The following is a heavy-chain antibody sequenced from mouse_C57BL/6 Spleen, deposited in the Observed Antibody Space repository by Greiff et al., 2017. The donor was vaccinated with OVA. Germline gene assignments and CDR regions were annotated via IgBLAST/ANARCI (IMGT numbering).Heavy chain of an antibody. J-gene: IGHJ3*01. CDR1: GYTFTDYY. CDR3: ARYYQYDDGFAY. D-gene: IGHD2-14*01. V-gene: IGHV1-26*01. Sequence: VQLKQLGLELVKLGASVKISCKALGYTFTDYYMNWVKQSHGKSLEWIGVFNPNNGGTSYNQKFKGKATLTVDKSSSTAYMELRSLTSEDSAVYYCARYYQYDDGFAYWGQGTLVTVSA. CDR2: FNPNNGGT.